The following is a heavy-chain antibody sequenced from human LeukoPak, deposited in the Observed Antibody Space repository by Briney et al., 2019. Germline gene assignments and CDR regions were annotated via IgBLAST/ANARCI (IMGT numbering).Heavy chain of an antibody. Sequence: PSETLSLTCTVSGGSIISSNHYWGWTRQPPGRGLEWFGSISYSGGTAYNPSLRGRVTISVDTSKNQFSLKVSSVTAADTAVYYCAREVEYYDSSGYRPHAFDIWGQGTLVTVSS. V-gene: IGHV4-39*02. CDR2: ISYSGGT. CDR3: AREVEYYDSSGYRPHAFDI. D-gene: IGHD3-22*01. CDR1: GGSIISSNHY. J-gene: IGHJ3*02.